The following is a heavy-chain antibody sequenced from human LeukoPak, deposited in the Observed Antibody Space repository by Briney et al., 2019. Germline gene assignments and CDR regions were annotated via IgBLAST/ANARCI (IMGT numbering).Heavy chain of an antibody. D-gene: IGHD3-22*01. Sequence: GGSLRLSCEASGFTFTTYSMTWLRQAAGQGLEGVSSISSGSSAIFSADALKGRFTISRDDAKNLLYLDMNSLRAEDTAVYYCAKAPRECCYDTSGYKDWGQGTLVTVSS. CDR1: GFTFTTYS. CDR3: AKAPRECCYDTSGYKD. J-gene: IGHJ4*02. CDR2: ISSGSSAI. V-gene: IGHV3-21*01.